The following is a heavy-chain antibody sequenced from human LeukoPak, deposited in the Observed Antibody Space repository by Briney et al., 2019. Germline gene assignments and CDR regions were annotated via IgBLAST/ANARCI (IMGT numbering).Heavy chain of an antibody. CDR1: GFIFSNDA. J-gene: IGHJ4*02. Sequence: GGSLRLSCAASGFIFSNDAMHWVRQTPGKGLEWVAVVSYDTVNQYYADSVKGRFTISKDNSKNTLYLQMNSLRAEDTAVYYCARAGITGTRGYVDSWGQGTLVTVSS. V-gene: IGHV3-30-3*01. CDR3: ARAGITGTRGYVDS. D-gene: IGHD1-7*01. CDR2: VSYDTVNQ.